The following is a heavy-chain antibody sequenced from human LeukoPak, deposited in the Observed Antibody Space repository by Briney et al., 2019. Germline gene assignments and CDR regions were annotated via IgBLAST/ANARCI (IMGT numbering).Heavy chain of an antibody. V-gene: IGHV1-69*13. J-gene: IGHJ3*02. Sequence: GASVKVSCKASGGTVSSYAISWVRQAPGQGLEWMGGIIPIFGTANYAQKFQGGVTITADESTSTAYMELSSLRSGDTAVYYCARDPEMATDDAFDIWGQGTMVTVSS. CDR3: ARDPEMATDDAFDI. D-gene: IGHD5-24*01. CDR2: IIPIFGTA. CDR1: GGTVSSYA.